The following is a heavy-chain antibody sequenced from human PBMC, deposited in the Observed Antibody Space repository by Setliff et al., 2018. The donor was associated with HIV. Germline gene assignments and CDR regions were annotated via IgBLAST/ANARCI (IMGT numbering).Heavy chain of an antibody. D-gene: IGHD2-2*01. J-gene: IGHJ6*02. V-gene: IGHV4-30-4*08. CDR1: GGSVSTTNYY. CDR2: IHYSGSAA. Sequence: PSETLSLTCTVSGGSVSTTNYYWSWIRQPPGKGLEWIGYIHYSGSAAYYSPSLQSRSTISIDTSKNQFSLNLTSVTAADTAVYYCARGHCSGTNCYGVDYYGMDVWGQGTTVTVSS. CDR3: ARGHCSGTNCYGVDYYGMDV.